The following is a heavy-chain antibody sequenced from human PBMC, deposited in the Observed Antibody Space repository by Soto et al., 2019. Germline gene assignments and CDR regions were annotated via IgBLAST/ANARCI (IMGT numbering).Heavy chain of an antibody. J-gene: IGHJ5*02. CDR3: ARDGQQLVPYNWFDP. D-gene: IGHD6-13*01. CDR1: GGTFSSYA. V-gene: IGHV1-69*13. CDR2: IIPIFGTA. Sequence: SVKVSCKASGGTFSSYAISWVRQAPGQGLEWMGGIIPIFGTANYAQKFQGRVTITADGSTSTAYMELSSLRSEDTAVYYCARDGQQLVPYNWFDPWGQGTLVTVSS.